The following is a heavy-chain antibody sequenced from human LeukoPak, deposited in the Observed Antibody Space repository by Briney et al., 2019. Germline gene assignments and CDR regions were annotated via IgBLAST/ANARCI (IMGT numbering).Heavy chain of an antibody. CDR3: ARGYGDSIHFDY. D-gene: IGHD4-17*01. V-gene: IGHV3-7*04. CDR1: GFTFSSYW. Sequence: GGSLRLSCAASGFTFSSYWMGWVRQAPGKGLEWVANIKRDGSEKYYVDSVKGRFTISRDNAKNSLYPQMNSLRAEEAAVYYCARGYGDSIHFDYWGQGTLVTVSS. CDR2: IKRDGSEK. J-gene: IGHJ4*02.